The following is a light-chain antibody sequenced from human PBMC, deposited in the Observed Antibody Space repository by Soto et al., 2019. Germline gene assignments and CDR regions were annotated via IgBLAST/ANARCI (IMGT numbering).Light chain of an antibody. CDR1: SSNIGAGCP. CDR2: GNT. CDR3: QSYDSSLSSYV. V-gene: IGLV1-40*01. Sequence: QSVLTQPASVSGAPGQRVTIYCTGSSSNIGAGCPVHWYQQLPGTAPKLLIFGNTNRPSGVPGRFSGSRSGLAITGLQAEDEADYHCQSYDSSLSSYVFGTGTKVTVL. J-gene: IGLJ1*01.